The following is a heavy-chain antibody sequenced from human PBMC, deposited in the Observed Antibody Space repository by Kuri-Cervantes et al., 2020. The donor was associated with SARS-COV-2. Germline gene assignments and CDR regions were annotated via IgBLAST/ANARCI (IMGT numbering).Heavy chain of an antibody. J-gene: IGHJ6*02. Sequence: GRSLRLSCAAFGFTFSSYAMHWVRQAPGKGMEYVSAISSNGGSTYYADSVKGRFTISRDNSKNTLYLQMNSLRAEDTAVYYCARTGLPGWYYYYGMDVWGQGTTVTVSS. CDR2: ISSNGGST. D-gene: IGHD2-15*01. V-gene: IGHV3-64*02. CDR1: GFTFSSYA. CDR3: ARTGLPGWYYYYGMDV.